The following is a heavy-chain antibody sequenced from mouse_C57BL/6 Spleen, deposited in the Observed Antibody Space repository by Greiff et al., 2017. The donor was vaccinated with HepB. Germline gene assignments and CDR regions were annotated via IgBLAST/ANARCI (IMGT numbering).Heavy chain of an antibody. CDR3: ASYSNYGAMDY. CDR2: ISNLAYSI. J-gene: IGHJ4*01. Sequence: VQLKESGGGLVQPGGSLKLSCAASGFTFSDYGMAWVRQAPRKGPEWVAFISNLAYSIYYADTVTGRFTISRENAKNTLYLEMSSLRSEDTAMYYCASYSNYGAMDYWGQGTSVTVSS. D-gene: IGHD2-5*01. CDR1: GFTFSDYG. V-gene: IGHV5-15*01.